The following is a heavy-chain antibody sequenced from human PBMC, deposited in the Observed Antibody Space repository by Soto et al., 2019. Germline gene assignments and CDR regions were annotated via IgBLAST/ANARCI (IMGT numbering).Heavy chain of an antibody. D-gene: IGHD5-18*01. J-gene: IGHJ6*02. CDR1: GYSFTIYW. Sequence: PGESLKISCKGSGYSFTIYWISWVRQMPGKGLEWMGRIDPSDSYTNYSPSFQGHVTISADKSISTAYLQRSSLKASDTAMYYCARTSMQSRGYSYGHGGMDVWGQGTTVTVSS. CDR2: IDPSDSYT. CDR3: ARTSMQSRGYSYGHGGMDV. V-gene: IGHV5-10-1*01.